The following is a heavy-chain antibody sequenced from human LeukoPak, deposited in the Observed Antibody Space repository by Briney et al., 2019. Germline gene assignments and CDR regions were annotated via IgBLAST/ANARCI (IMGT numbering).Heavy chain of an antibody. J-gene: IGHJ4*02. CDR3: AKHNYGFIDDY. D-gene: IGHD3/OR15-3a*01. Sequence: GRSLRLSCAASGFTFSSYAMSWVRQAPGKGLEWVSAITGSGGSTYYADSVKGRFTISRDNSKNTLYLQMNSLRAEDTAVYYCAKHNYGFIDDYWGQGTLVTVSS. CDR1: GFTFSSYA. CDR2: ITGSGGST. V-gene: IGHV3-23*01.